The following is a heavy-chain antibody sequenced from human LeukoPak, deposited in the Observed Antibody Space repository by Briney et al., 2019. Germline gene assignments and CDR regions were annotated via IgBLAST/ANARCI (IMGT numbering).Heavy chain of an antibody. CDR1: GGTFSSYA. Sequence: SVKVSCKASGGTFSSYAISWVRQAPGQGLEWMGRIIPILGIANYAQKFQGRVMITADKSTSTAYMELSSLRSEDTAVYYCARGYCTNGVCFNYFDYWGQGTLVTVSS. CDR3: ARGYCTNGVCFNYFDY. J-gene: IGHJ4*02. V-gene: IGHV1-69*04. CDR2: IIPILGIA. D-gene: IGHD2-8*01.